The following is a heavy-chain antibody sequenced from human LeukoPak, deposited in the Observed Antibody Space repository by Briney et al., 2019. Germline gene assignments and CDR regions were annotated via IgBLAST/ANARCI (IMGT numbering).Heavy chain of an antibody. Sequence: KTGGSLRLSCAASGFTFSDYYMSWIRQAPGKGLEWVSYISSSGSTIYYADSVKGRFTISRDNAKNSLYLQMNSLRAEDTAVYYCARTVVVVAADDDYWGQGTLVTVSS. CDR3: ARTVVVVAADDDY. D-gene: IGHD2-15*01. CDR1: GFTFSDYY. J-gene: IGHJ4*02. CDR2: ISSSGSTI. V-gene: IGHV3-11*01.